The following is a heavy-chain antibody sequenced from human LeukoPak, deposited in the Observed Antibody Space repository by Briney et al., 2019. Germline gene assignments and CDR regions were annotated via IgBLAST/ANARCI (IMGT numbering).Heavy chain of an antibody. D-gene: IGHD3-16*02. Sequence: TGGSLRLSCAASGFTVSTNYMSWVRQAPGKGLEWVSIIYAGGNTYYADSVKGRFTISRDNPKNTLYLQMNSLRAEDTAVYYCARRVWGTNRYTDCWGQGTLVTVSS. V-gene: IGHV3-53*01. J-gene: IGHJ4*02. CDR3: ARRVWGTNRYTDC. CDR1: GFTVSTNY. CDR2: IYAGGNT.